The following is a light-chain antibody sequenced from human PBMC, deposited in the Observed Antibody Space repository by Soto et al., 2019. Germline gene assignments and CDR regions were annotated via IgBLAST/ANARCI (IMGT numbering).Light chain of an antibody. J-gene: IGLJ3*02. CDR1: SSDVGGYNY. CDR3: SSYTSSSTRV. Sequence: QSALTQPASVSGSPGQSITISCTGTSSDVGGYNYVSWYQQHPGKAPKLMIYKVSNRPSWVSNRFSGSKSGNTASLTISGLQAEAEADYYCSSYTSSSTRVFGGGTKLTVL. V-gene: IGLV2-14*01. CDR2: KVS.